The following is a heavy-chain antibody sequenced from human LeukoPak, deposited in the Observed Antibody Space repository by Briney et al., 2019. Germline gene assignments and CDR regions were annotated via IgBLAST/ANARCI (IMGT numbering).Heavy chain of an antibody. CDR1: GGTFSSYA. J-gene: IGHJ6*03. Sequence: ASVKVSCKASGGTFSSYAISWVRQAPGQGLEWMGRIIPILGIANYAQKFQGRVTITADKSTSTAYMELSSLRSEDTAVYYCARGGLRFPFYYMDVWGKGTTVTVSS. CDR2: IIPILGIA. V-gene: IGHV1-69*04. CDR3: ARGGLRFPFYYMDV. D-gene: IGHD3-3*01.